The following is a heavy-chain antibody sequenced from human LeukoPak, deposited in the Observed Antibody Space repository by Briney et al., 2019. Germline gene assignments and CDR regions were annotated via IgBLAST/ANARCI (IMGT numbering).Heavy chain of an antibody. V-gene: IGHV3-23*01. D-gene: IGHD4-17*01. J-gene: IGHJ4*02. CDR2: ISGSGGRT. CDR3: AKEPVITVTTYSRHFDY. Sequence: GGSLRLSCAASGFTFSSYAMNWVRQAPGKGLEWVSGISGSGGRTYYADSVKGRFTISKDNSVNTLYLQINGPRAEDTAVYYCAKEPVITVTTYSRHFDYWGQGTLVTVSS. CDR1: GFTFSSYA.